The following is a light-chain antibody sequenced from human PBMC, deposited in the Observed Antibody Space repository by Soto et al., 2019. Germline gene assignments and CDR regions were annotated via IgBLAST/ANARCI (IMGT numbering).Light chain of an antibody. J-gene: IGKJ2*01. Sequence: DIQMTQSPSTLSASVGDRGNITCRASQSISSWLAWYQQKPGKAPKLLIYDASSLESGVPSRFSGSGSGTEFTLTISSLQPDDFATYYCQQYNSYRYTFGQGTKLEIK. CDR2: DAS. CDR3: QQYNSYRYT. CDR1: QSISSW. V-gene: IGKV1-5*01.